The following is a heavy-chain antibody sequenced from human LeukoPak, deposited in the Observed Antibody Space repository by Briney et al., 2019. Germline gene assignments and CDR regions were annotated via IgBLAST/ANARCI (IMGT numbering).Heavy chain of an antibody. CDR3: ARDVPHYDILTGDYYYYGMDV. J-gene: IGHJ6*02. D-gene: IGHD3-9*01. V-gene: IGHV6-1*01. CDR2: TYYRSKWYN. CDR1: GDIVSSNSAA. Sequence: SQTLSLTCAISGDIVSSNSAAWNWIRQSPSRGLEWLVRTYYRSKWYNDYAVSVKSRITINPDTSKNQFSLQLNSVTPEDTAVYYCARDVPHYDILTGDYYYYGMDVWGQGTTVTVSS.